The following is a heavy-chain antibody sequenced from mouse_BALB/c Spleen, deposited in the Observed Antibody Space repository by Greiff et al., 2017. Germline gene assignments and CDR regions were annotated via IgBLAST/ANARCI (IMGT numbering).Heavy chain of an antibody. CDR1: GYTFTDYA. D-gene: IGHD2-1*01. CDR2: ISTYYGDA. Sequence: VQLHQSGAELVRPGVSVKISCKGSGYTFTDYAMHWVKQSHAKSLEWIGVISTYYGDASYNQKFKGKATMTVDKSSSTAYMELARLTSEDSAIYYCARSYYLYAMDYWGQGTSVTVSS. V-gene: IGHV1S137*01. J-gene: IGHJ4*01. CDR3: ARSYYLYAMDY.